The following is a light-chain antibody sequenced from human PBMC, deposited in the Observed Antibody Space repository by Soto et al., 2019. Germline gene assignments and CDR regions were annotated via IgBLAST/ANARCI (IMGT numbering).Light chain of an antibody. J-gene: IGKJ2*01. CDR1: QSVNNN. CDR2: GAS. CDR3: QQYNNWPPT. Sequence: EILMTQSPATLSVSPGESATLSCRASQSVNNNLAWYQQKPGQAPRLLIYGASTRAPGIPARFSGSGSGTEFTLTISSLQSEDFAVYCCQQYNNWPPTFGQGTKLQIK. V-gene: IGKV3-15*01.